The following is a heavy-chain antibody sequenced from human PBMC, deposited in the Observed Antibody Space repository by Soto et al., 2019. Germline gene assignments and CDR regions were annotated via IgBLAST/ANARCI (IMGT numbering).Heavy chain of an antibody. Sequence: ASVKVSCKASGYTFTSYYMHWVRQAPGQGLEWMGIINPSGGSTSYAQKFQGRVTMTRDTSASTVYMELSSLRSEDTAVYYCARDVNRYFDWLLMPERYDYYYYGMDVWGQGTTVTVSS. CDR1: GYTFTSYY. D-gene: IGHD3-9*01. CDR3: ARDVNRYFDWLLMPERYDYYYYGMDV. J-gene: IGHJ6*02. CDR2: INPSGGST. V-gene: IGHV1-46*01.